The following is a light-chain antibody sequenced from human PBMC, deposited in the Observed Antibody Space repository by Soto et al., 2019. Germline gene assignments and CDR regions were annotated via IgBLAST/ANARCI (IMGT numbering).Light chain of an antibody. CDR2: GAS. CDR1: QSVSSNF. V-gene: IGKV3-20*01. J-gene: IGKJ3*01. Sequence: ENVLTQSPGILSLSPGERATLSCRASQSVSSNFLAWYQQKPGQATRLLMYGASNRAAGILERFSGSGSETEFSLTTNRLEAEDVSVYYCQQYCSTPPFTFGPGTKVEIK. CDR3: QQYCSTPPFT.